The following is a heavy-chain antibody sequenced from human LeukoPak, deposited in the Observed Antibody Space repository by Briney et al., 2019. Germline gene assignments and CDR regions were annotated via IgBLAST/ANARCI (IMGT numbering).Heavy chain of an antibody. D-gene: IGHD3-22*01. J-gene: IGHJ3*02. V-gene: IGHV3-53*01. CDR2: IYSDDRT. CDR3: ARGLFLSGYLDAFDI. Sequence: GGSLRLSCAASGFTVSNKYMTWVRQAPGKGLEWVSLIYSDDRTYYADSVKGRCTISRDNSKDTLYLQMNSLRVEGTAVYYCARGLFLSGYLDAFDIWGQGTVVTVSS. CDR1: GFTVSNKY.